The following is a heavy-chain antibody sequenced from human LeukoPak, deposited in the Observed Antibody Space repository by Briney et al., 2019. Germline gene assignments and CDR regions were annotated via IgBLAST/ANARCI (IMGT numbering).Heavy chain of an antibody. V-gene: IGHV3-21*01. D-gene: IGHD1-26*01. J-gene: IGHJ4*02. CDR2: ISSSSSYI. CDR3: ASGGIYYGAAFDF. Sequence: GGSLRLSCAASGFTFSSYSMNWVRQAPGKGLEWVSSISSSSSYIYYADSVKGRFTISRDNAKNSLYLQMNSLRAEDTAVYYCASGGIYYGAAFDFWGQGTLVTVSS. CDR1: GFTFSSYS.